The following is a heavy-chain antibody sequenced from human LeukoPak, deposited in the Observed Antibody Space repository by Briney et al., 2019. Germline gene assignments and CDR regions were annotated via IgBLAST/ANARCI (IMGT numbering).Heavy chain of an antibody. CDR2: IYYSGST. CDR3: ARRSGYSPNWFDP. V-gene: IGHV4-61*01. Sequence: SETLSLTCTVSGGSVSSGSYYWSWIRQPPGKGLKWIGYIYYSGSTNYNPSLKSRVTMSVDTSKNQFSLKLTSVTAADTAVYYCARRSGYSPNWFDPWGQGTLVTVSS. J-gene: IGHJ5*02. D-gene: IGHD3-3*01. CDR1: GGSVSSGSYY.